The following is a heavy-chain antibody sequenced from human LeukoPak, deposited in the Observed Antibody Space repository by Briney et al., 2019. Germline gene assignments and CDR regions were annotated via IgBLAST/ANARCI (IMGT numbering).Heavy chain of an antibody. Sequence: KPSETLSLTCAVYGGSFSGYYWSWIRQPPGKGLEWIGEINHSGSTNYNPSLKSRVTISVDTSKNQFSLKLSSVTAADTAVYYCARGIVGATPNYYYYGMDVWGQGTTVTVSS. CDR1: GGSFSGYY. D-gene: IGHD1-26*01. CDR2: INHSGST. V-gene: IGHV4-34*01. J-gene: IGHJ6*02. CDR3: ARGIVGATPNYYYYGMDV.